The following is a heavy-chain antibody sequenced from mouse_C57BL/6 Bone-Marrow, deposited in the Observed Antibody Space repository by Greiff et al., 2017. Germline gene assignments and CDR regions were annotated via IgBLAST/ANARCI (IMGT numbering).Heavy chain of an antibody. D-gene: IGHD1-1*01. CDR3: ADFYGSPGWYFDV. CDR1: GFNIKNTY. CDR2: IDPANGNT. V-gene: IGHV14-3*01. Sequence: EVQLQQSVAELVRPGASVKLSCTASGFNIKNTYMHWVKQRPEQGLEWIGRIDPANGNTKYAPKFQGKATITADTSSNTAYLQLSSLTSEYTAIYYCADFYGSPGWYFDVWGTGTTVTVSS. J-gene: IGHJ1*03.